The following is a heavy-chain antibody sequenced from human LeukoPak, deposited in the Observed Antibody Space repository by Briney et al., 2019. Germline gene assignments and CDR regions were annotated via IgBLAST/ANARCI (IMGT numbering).Heavy chain of an antibody. D-gene: IGHD3-9*01. Sequence: GTSVKVSCKASGFTFTSSAAQWVRQARGQRLEWIGWIVVGSGNTNYAQKFQERVTITRDMSTSTAYMELSSLRAEDTAVYYCARPPSDNLLTGSLYYFDNWGQGTLVTVSS. CDR3: ARPPSDNLLTGSLYYFDN. CDR1: GFTFTSSA. V-gene: IGHV1-58*01. J-gene: IGHJ4*02. CDR2: IVVGSGNT.